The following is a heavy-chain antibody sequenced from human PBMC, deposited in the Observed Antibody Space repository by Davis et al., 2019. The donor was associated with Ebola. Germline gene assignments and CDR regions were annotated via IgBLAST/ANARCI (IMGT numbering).Heavy chain of an antibody. V-gene: IGHV3-23*01. J-gene: IGHJ6*02. CDR3: AKDGLYDSSGYYPYYYYYYGMDV. Sequence: GESLKISCAASGFTFSSYAMSWVRQAPGKGLEWVSAIAGSGGSTYHADSVKGRFIISRDNSKNTLYLQMNSLRAEDTAVYYCAKDGLYDSSGYYPYYYYYYGMDVWGQGTTVTVSS. CDR1: GFTFSSYA. CDR2: IAGSGGST. D-gene: IGHD3-22*01.